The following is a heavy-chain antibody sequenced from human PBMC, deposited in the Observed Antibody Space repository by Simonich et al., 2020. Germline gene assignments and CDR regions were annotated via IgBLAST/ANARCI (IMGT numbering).Heavy chain of an antibody. CDR1: GGSISSYY. CDR3: ARQEYSSSSFDY. Sequence: QVQLQESGPGLVKPSETLSLTCTVSGGSISSYYWSWIRQPPGKGLEWIGYIYYSGGTDYNPTLKSRVTISVDTSKNQVSLKLSSVTAADTAVYYCARQEYSSSSFDYWGQGTLVTVSS. CDR2: IYYSGGT. J-gene: IGHJ4*02. V-gene: IGHV4-59*08. D-gene: IGHD6-6*01.